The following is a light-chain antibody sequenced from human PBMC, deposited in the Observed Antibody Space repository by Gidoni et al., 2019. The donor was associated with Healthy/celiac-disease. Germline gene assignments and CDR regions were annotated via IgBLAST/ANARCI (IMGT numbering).Light chain of an antibody. CDR2: EVS. CDR3: SSYAGSNNLV. J-gene: IGLJ3*02. CDR1: SSDVGGYNY. V-gene: IGLV2-8*01. Sequence: QSALTPPPSASGSPGPSVTIACTGTSSDVGGYNYVSWYQQHPGKAPKLMIYEVSTRPSGVPDRFSGSKSGNTASLTVSGLQAEDEADYYCSSYAGSNNLVFGGGTKLTVL.